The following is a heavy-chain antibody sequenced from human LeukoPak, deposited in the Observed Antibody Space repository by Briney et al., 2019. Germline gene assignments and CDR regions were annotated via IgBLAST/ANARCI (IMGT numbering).Heavy chain of an antibody. D-gene: IGHD3-3*02. V-gene: IGHV3-74*03. CDR2: ISPDGNSA. CDR3: ARDLAFKANWDYYGMDV. CDR1: GFTFNRYW. Sequence: GGSLRLSCAASGFTFNRYWMHWVRQAPGKGLVWVSRISPDGNSATYADSVKGRFTISRDNSKNTLYLQMSSLRAEDTAVYYCARDLAFKANWDYYGMDVWGQGTTVTVSS. J-gene: IGHJ6*02.